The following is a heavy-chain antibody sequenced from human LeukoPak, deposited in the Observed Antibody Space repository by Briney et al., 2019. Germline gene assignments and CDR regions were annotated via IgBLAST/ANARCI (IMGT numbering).Heavy chain of an antibody. Sequence: ASVKVSCKASGYTFTGYYMHWVRQAPGQGLEWMGWINPNNGGTNYAQKFQGRVTMTRDTSISTAYMELSRLRSDDTAVYYCARGQGWGFLEWFYSADSPQNFDYWGQGTLVTVSS. CDR1: GYTFTGYY. CDR2: INPNNGGT. D-gene: IGHD3-3*01. V-gene: IGHV1-2*02. J-gene: IGHJ4*02. CDR3: ARGQGWGFLEWFYSADSPQNFDY.